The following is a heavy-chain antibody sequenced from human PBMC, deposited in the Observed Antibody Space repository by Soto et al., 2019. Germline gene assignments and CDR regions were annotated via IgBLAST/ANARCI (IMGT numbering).Heavy chain of an antibody. D-gene: IGHD6-19*01. CDR3: ARSRKYSSGWQTRYYFDY. J-gene: IGHJ4*02. V-gene: IGHV6-1*01. CDR1: GDSVSSNSAA. Sequence: SQTLSLTCVISGDSVSSNSAAWNWIRQSPSRGLEWLGRTYYRSKWYNDYAVSVKSRITINPDTSKNQFSRQLNSVTPEDTAVYYCARSRKYSSGWQTRYYFDYWGQGTLVTVS. CDR2: TYYRSKWYN.